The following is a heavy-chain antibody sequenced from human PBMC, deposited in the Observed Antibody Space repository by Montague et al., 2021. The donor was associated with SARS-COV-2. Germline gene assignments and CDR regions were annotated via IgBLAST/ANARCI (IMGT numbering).Heavy chain of an antibody. CDR1: GFIFSSYE. J-gene: IGHJ6*02. CDR2: ISSSGGGSTK. CDR3: ARDRDWDDWCGMDV. V-gene: IGHV3-48*03. Sequence: SLSLSLAASGFIFSSYEMSWARQAPGKGLEWISYISSSGGGSTKHYTDSVKGRFTISRDNAKNSLYLQMNSLRVEDTAIYYCARDRDWDDWCGMDVWGQGTTVTVSS. D-gene: IGHD2-21*01.